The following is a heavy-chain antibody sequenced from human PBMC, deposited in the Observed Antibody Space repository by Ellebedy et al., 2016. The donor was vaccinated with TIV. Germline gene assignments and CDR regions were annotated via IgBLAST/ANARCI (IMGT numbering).Heavy chain of an antibody. J-gene: IGHJ5*02. CDR2: IYGAGST. CDR1: GFTVSSNY. CDR3: ARGFDVLTAYSS. V-gene: IGHV3-66*01. D-gene: IGHD3-9*01. Sequence: GGSLRLSCAVSGFTVSSNYMSWVRQAPGKGLEWVSVIYGAGSTYYADSVKGRFTISRDNSKNTLNLQMNNLRAEDTAVYYCARGFDVLTAYSSWGQGTLVTVSS.